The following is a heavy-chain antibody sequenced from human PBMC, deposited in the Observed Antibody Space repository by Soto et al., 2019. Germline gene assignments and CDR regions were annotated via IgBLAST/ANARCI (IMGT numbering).Heavy chain of an antibody. D-gene: IGHD6-13*01. V-gene: IGHV1-2*04. CDR3: ARSRAAAPPRVGMDV. J-gene: IGHJ6*02. Sequence: ASVNVSCKASGYTFTAYYIHWVRQAPGHGLEWMGFISPNSGGTQFAPRFQGLVTMTGDTSLSTVYMDLSRLRSDDTAVYYCARSRAAAPPRVGMDVWGQGSTVTVSS. CDR2: ISPNSGGT. CDR1: GYTFTAYY.